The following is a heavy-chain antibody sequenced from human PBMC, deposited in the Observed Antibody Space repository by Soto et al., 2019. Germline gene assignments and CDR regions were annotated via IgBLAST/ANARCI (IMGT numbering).Heavy chain of an antibody. CDR2: IGTAGDT. CDR3: ARATDGSYYARNWYFDL. CDR1: GFTFSSYD. D-gene: IGHD1-26*01. Sequence: EVQLVESGGGLVQPGGSLRLSCAASGFTFSSYDMHWVRQATGKGLEWVSAIGTAGDTYYPGSVKGRFTISRENAKNSLYLQMNSLRAGDTAVYYCARATDGSYYARNWYFDLWGRGTLVTVSS. V-gene: IGHV3-13*04. J-gene: IGHJ2*01.